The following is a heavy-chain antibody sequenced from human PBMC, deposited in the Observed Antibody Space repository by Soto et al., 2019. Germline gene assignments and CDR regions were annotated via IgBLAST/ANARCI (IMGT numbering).Heavy chain of an antibody. CDR3: ASDEFRYCSSPSCYTLDY. J-gene: IGHJ4*02. Sequence: GGSLRLSCAASGFTFSDYYMSWVRQAPGKGLEWISYISSSGSTIYYADSGKGPFTISRDNANNSLYLHMNSLRVEDTAVYYCASDEFRYCSSPSCYTLDYWGQGTLVTVSS. CDR2: ISSSGSTI. CDR1: GFTFSDYY. D-gene: IGHD2-2*02. V-gene: IGHV3-11*01.